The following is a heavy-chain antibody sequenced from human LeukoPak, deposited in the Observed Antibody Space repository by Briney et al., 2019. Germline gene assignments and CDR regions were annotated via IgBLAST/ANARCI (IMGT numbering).Heavy chain of an antibody. V-gene: IGHV3-23*01. D-gene: IGHD3-10*01. CDR1: GFSFSTYG. Sequence: GGTLRLSCVGSGFSFSTYGMTWVRQAPGKGLEWVSSVSTSGETTYYADSVKGRFTISRDNSKSTLYLQMNSLRAEDTALYYCAVEGGVWFGGLFSRYVDFWGQGTLVSVSS. CDR3: AVEGGVWFGGLFSRYVDF. CDR2: VSTSGETT. J-gene: IGHJ4*02.